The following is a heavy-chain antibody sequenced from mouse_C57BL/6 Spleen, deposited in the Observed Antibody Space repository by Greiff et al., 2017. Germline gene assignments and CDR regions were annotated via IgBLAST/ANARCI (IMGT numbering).Heavy chain of an antibody. CDR2: INPSSGYT. CDR1: GYTFTRYT. D-gene: IGHD4-1*02. CDR3: ARDTQLGYFDY. Sequence: VQLQQSGAELARPGASVTMSCKASGYTFTRYTLHWVKQRPGQGLEWIGYINPSSGYTKYNQKFKDKATLTADKSSSTAYMQLSSLTSEDSAVYYCARDTQLGYFDYWGQGTTLTVSS. J-gene: IGHJ2*01. V-gene: IGHV1-4*01.